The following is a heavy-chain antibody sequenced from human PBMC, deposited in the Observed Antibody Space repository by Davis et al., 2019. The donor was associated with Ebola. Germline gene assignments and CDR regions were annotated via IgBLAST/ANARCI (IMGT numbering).Heavy chain of an antibody. Sequence: GESLKISCAASGFIVNTHYMSWVRQAPGKGLEWVANIKEDGSEKYYVDAVKGRFTISRDNAKNSLYLQMNSLTADDTAVYYCARDVGVEFDYWGQGTLVTVSS. CDR1: GFIVNTHY. CDR2: IKEDGSEK. J-gene: IGHJ4*02. D-gene: IGHD3-10*01. CDR3: ARDVGVEFDY. V-gene: IGHV3-7*03.